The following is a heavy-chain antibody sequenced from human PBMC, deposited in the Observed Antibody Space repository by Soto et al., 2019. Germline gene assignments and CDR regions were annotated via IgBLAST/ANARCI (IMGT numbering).Heavy chain of an antibody. J-gene: IGHJ6*02. V-gene: IGHV4-4*08. CDR3: ASSAGHSGYFFYYNGMKV. D-gene: IGHD1-1*01. CDR2: VYTSDYT. CDR1: GASIRSYY. Sequence: PSETLSLTCSVSGASIRSYYWHWIRQPPGKGLEWIGYVYTSDYTRYSSSLKSRVTISVDTSKSQFYLRLNSVTAADTAVYYCASSAGHSGYFFYYNGMKVWGQMSTVTV.